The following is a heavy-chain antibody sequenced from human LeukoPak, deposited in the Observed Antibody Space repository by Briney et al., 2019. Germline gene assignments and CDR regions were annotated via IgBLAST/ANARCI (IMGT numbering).Heavy chain of an antibody. J-gene: IGHJ4*02. CDR1: GGSFSGYY. CDR2: INHSGST. D-gene: IGHD2-21*02. Sequence: SETLSLTCAVYGGSFSGYYWSWIRQPPGKGLEWIGEINHSGSTNYNPSLKSRVTISVDTSKNQFSLKLSSVTAADTAVYYCARGGVTVINYWGQGTLVTVSS. CDR3: ARGGVTVINY. V-gene: IGHV4-34*01.